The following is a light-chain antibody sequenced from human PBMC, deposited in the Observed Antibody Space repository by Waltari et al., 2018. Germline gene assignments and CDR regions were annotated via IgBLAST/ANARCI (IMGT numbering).Light chain of an antibody. Sequence: QSALTQPASVSGSPGQSITISCTGTSSDYVSCYQQHPGKAPKVMIYDVNNRPSGVSNRFSGSKSGNAAYLTISGLQAEDEADYYCCLYTRTTTPWMFGGGTSLTFL. CDR2: DVN. J-gene: IGLJ3*02. CDR3: CLYTRTTTPWM. V-gene: IGLV2-14*03. CDR1: SSDY.